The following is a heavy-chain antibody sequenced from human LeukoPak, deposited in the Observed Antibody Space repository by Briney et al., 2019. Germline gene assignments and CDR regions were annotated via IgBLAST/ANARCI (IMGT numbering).Heavy chain of an antibody. CDR3: ARDVGGSSGWYRQVDY. Sequence: KPGGSLRLSCAASGFTFSSYSMNWVRQAPGKGLEWVSSISSSSSYIYYADSVKGRFTISRDNAKNSLYLQMNSLRVEDTAVYYCARDVGGSSGWYRQVDYWGQGTLVTVSS. CDR1: GFTFSSYS. CDR2: ISSSSSYI. D-gene: IGHD6-19*01. V-gene: IGHV3-21*01. J-gene: IGHJ4*02.